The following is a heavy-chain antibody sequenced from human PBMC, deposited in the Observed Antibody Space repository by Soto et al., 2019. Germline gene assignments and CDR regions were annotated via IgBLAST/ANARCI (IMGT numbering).Heavy chain of an antibody. D-gene: IGHD3-22*01. CDR2: IKSKTDGGTT. Sequence: EVQLVESGGGLVKPGGSLRLSCAASGFTFSNAWRNWVRQAPGKGLEWVGRIKSKTDGGTTDYAAPAKGRFTISRDDSKNTLYLQMNSLKTEDTAVYYCTTDRRRYDSSGYLYFDYWGQGTLVTVSS. CDR3: TTDRRRYDSSGYLYFDY. CDR1: GFTFSNAW. J-gene: IGHJ4*02. V-gene: IGHV3-15*07.